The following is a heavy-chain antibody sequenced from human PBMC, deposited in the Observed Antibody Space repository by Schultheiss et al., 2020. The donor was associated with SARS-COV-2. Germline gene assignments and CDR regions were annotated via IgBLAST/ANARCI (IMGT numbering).Heavy chain of an antibody. Sequence: SQTLSLTCAVSGGSISDSRYFWGWIRQTPGKGLEWIGSVFFSEISSYKSSLKSRVTISVDTSKNKLSLNLRSVTAADTAVYYCARRSLYSSSWYNYYFDYWGQGTLVTVSS. J-gene: IGHJ4*02. CDR2: VFFSEIS. CDR3: ARRSLYSSSWYNYYFDY. V-gene: IGHV4-39*01. D-gene: IGHD6-13*01. CDR1: GGSISDSRYF.